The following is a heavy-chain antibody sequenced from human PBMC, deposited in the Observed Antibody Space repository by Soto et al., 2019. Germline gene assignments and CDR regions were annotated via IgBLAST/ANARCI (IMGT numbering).Heavy chain of an antibody. D-gene: IGHD3-3*01. CDR1: GGSISSGGYS. Sequence: QLQLQESGSGLVKPSQTLSLTCAVSGGSISSGGYSWSWIRQPPGKGLEWIGYIYHSGSTYYNTSLKSRVTIAVDRSKNQCSLKLSSVTAADTAVYYCARSHYDFWSGYPDYWGKGTLVTVSS. CDR3: ARSHYDFWSGYPDY. V-gene: IGHV4-30-2*01. CDR2: IYHSGST. J-gene: IGHJ4*02.